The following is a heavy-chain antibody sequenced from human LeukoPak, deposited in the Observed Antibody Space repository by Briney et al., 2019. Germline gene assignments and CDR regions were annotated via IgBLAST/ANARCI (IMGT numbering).Heavy chain of an antibody. Sequence: ASVKVSCKASGYTFTGYYMHWVRQAPGQGLEWMGWIIAISGVTNYAQKFQGRVTMTRDTSISTAYMELSRLRSDDTAVYYCARVPRCGSGGSCPFQTYYYYGMDVWGQGTTVTVSS. J-gene: IGHJ6*02. D-gene: IGHD2-15*01. V-gene: IGHV1-2*02. CDR2: IIAISGVT. CDR3: ARVPRCGSGGSCPFQTYYYYGMDV. CDR1: GYTFTGYY.